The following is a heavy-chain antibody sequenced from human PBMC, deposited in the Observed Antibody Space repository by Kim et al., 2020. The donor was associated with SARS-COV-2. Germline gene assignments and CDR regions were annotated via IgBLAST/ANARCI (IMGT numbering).Heavy chain of an antibody. J-gene: IGHJ4*02. CDR3: ARRYCSGGSCLPFDY. V-gene: IGHV1-69*01. D-gene: IGHD2-15*01. Sequence: QKFQGRGTVTADESTSTAYMELSSLRSEDTAVYYCARRYCSGGSCLPFDYWGQGTLVTVSS.